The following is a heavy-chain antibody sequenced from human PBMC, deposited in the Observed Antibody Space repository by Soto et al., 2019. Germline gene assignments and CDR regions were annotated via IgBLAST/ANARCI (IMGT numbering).Heavy chain of an antibody. V-gene: IGHV3-9*01. Sequence: GGSLRLSCAASGFSFDEYGMHWVRQGPGKGLEWVSGISWSSATIGYADSVKGRFSISRDNAKRSLYLQMSSLRPEDTALYYCAKSTGGTANGLDVWGQGITVTVSS. CDR3: AKSTGGTANGLDV. CDR2: ISWSSATI. D-gene: IGHD2-8*02. CDR1: GFSFDEYG. J-gene: IGHJ6*02.